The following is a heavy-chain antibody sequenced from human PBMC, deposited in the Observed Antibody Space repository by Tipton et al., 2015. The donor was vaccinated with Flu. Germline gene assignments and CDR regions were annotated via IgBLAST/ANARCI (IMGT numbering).Heavy chain of an antibody. D-gene: IGHD1-26*01. CDR1: GYSISSGYY. CDR2: IYHSGST. V-gene: IGHV4-38-2*02. CDR3: ARARSMWELRFMDY. J-gene: IGHJ4*02. Sequence: TLSLTYTVSGYSISSGYYWGWIRQPPGKGLEWIGSIYHSGSTYYNPSLKSRVTISVDTSKNQFSLKLSSVTAADTAVYYCARARSMWELRFMDYWGQGTLVTVSS.